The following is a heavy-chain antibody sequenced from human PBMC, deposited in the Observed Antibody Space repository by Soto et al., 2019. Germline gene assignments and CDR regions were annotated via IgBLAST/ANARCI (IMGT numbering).Heavy chain of an antibody. CDR3: ARDLEGATVTKPNYYGMDV. Sequence: ASVKVSSTASGGTFSSYAISWVQQAPGQALDWMGGIIPIFGTANYAQKFQGRVTITADESTSTAYMELSSLRSEDTAVYYCARDLEGATVTKPNYYGMDVWGQGTTVTVSS. CDR2: IIPIFGTA. V-gene: IGHV1-69*13. D-gene: IGHD4-17*01. CDR1: GGTFSSYA. J-gene: IGHJ6*02.